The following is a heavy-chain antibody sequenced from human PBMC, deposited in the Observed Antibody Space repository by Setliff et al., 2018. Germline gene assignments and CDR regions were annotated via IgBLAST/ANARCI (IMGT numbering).Heavy chain of an antibody. CDR3: ARDRKYCSRTSCYIDY. V-gene: IGHV1-3*01. J-gene: IGHJ4*02. Sequence: ASVKVSCKASGYSFSTSAMHWVRQAPGQRLEWMGWINGCNGNTKYSQKFQGRITITRDTSASTAYMEMSSLRSEDTAVYYCARDRKYCSRTSCYIDYWGQGALVTVSS. CDR2: INGCNGNT. D-gene: IGHD2-2*02. CDR1: GYSFSTSA.